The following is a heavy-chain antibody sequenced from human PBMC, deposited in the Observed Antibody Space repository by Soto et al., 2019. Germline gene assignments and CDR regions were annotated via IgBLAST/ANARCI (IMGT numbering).Heavy chain of an antibody. D-gene: IGHD3-16*01. J-gene: IGHJ6*02. CDR1: GFTFSTYA. V-gene: IGHV3-23*01. CDR2: IDETGTIT. Sequence: GGSLRLSCADSGFTFSTYAMTWVRQAPGEGLAWVSSIDETGTITYYADSVKGRFTVSKDNSKNTLHLHMNSLRGEDTAVYYCAKLGHWGTDVWGQGTTVTVSS. CDR3: AKLGHWGTDV.